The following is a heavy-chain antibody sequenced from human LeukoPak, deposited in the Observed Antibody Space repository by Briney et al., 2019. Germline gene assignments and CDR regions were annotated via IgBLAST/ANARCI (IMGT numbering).Heavy chain of an antibody. D-gene: IGHD6-19*01. Sequence: ASVKVSCKASGYTFTSYDINWVRQATGQGLEWMGWMNPNRGNTGYAQKFQGRVTMTRNTSISTAYMELSSLRSEDTAVYYCARGSVAGTYYYYGMDVWGQGTTVTVSS. CDR2: MNPNRGNT. CDR3: ARGSVAGTYYYYGMDV. CDR1: GYTFTSYD. J-gene: IGHJ6*02. V-gene: IGHV1-8*01.